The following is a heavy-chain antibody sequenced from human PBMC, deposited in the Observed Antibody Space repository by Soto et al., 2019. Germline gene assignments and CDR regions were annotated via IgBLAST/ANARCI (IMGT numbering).Heavy chain of an antibody. V-gene: IGHV1-18*01. Sequence: QDQLVQSGVEVKKPGASVKVSCKASGYSFTNYGITWVQQAPGQGFEWMGWISAYNGNTNYAQKFQGRVTMITDAATSTAYLELRSLRSDDTAVYYCARDRGVAPPVAGNTHYYYYMDVWGKGTTVTVSS. J-gene: IGHJ6*03. CDR1: GYSFTNYG. CDR2: ISAYNGNT. CDR3: ARDRGVAPPVAGNTHYYYYMDV. D-gene: IGHD6-19*01.